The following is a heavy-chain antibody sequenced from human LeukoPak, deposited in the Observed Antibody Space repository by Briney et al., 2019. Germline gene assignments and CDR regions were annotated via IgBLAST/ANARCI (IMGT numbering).Heavy chain of an antibody. J-gene: IGHJ6*03. Sequence: GGSLRLSXAASGFTFSSYCIHWVRQAPGKGLVWVSRINSDVSSTSYAESVKGRVTISRDNSNNLLYLQMNSLRAQDTAVYYCARDYGGSGTYDYYCYMDVWGQGTTVTVSS. D-gene: IGHD3-10*01. CDR1: GFTFSSYC. CDR3: ARDYGGSGTYDYYCYMDV. V-gene: IGHV3-74*01. CDR2: INSDVSST.